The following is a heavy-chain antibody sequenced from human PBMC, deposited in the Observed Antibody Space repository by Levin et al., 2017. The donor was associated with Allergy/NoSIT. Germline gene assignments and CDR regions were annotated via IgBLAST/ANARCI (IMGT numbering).Heavy chain of an antibody. V-gene: IGHV3-48*01. Sequence: TGESLKISCTASGFTFNNYGMNWVRQAPGKGLEWVSYISSSSSTINYADSVKGRFTISRDNAKNSLYLQMNSLRAQDTAVYYCARGGAARPDYWGQGTLVTVSS. CDR3: ARGGAARPDY. CDR2: ISSSSSTI. CDR1: GFTFNNYG. J-gene: IGHJ4*02. D-gene: IGHD6-6*01.